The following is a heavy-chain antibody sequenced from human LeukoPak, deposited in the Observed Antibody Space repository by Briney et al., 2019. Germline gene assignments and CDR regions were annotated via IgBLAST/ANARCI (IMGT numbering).Heavy chain of an antibody. Sequence: GGSLRLSCAASGFTFSSYSMSWVRQAPGKGLEWVANIKQDGSEKYYVDSVKGRFTISRDNAKNSLYLQMNSLRAEDTAVYYCARRRPYGDYGVYYFDYWGQGTLVTVSS. CDR3: ARRRPYGDYGVYYFDY. D-gene: IGHD4-17*01. CDR1: GFTFSSYS. J-gene: IGHJ4*02. V-gene: IGHV3-7*01. CDR2: IKQDGSEK.